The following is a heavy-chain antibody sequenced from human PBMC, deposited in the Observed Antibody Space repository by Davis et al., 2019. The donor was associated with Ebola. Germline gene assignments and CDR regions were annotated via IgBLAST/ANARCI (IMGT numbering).Heavy chain of an antibody. CDR1: GYTFNNYG. J-gene: IGHJ5*02. Sequence: ASVKVSCKTSGYTFNNYGVSWVRQAPGQGLEWMGWISAYNGNTNYAQKLQGRVTMTTDTSTSTAYMELRSLRSDDTAVYYCARERGMVQGVIRGDIGFDPWGQGTLVTVSS. V-gene: IGHV1-18*01. CDR3: ARERGMVQGVIRGDIGFDP. CDR2: ISAYNGNT. D-gene: IGHD3-10*01.